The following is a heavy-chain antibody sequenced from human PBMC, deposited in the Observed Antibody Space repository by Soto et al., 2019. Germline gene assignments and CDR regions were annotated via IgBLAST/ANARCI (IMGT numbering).Heavy chain of an antibody. Sequence: QLQLQESGPGLVKPSETLSLTCTVSGGSISSSSYYWGWIRQPPGKGLEWIGSIYYSGSTYYNPSLKSRVTISVDTSNNQFSLKLSSVTAADTAVYYCVSGLWFGELYYFDYWGQGTLVTVSS. J-gene: IGHJ4*02. D-gene: IGHD3-10*01. CDR3: VSGLWFGELYYFDY. V-gene: IGHV4-39*01. CDR1: GGSISSSSYY. CDR2: IYYSGST.